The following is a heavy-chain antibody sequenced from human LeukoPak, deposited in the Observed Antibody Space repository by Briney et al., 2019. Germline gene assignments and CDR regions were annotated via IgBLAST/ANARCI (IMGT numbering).Heavy chain of an antibody. CDR3: ARDILTGSQSRFQH. CDR2: IISSSSTI. CDR1: GFTFSSYS. D-gene: IGHD3-9*01. Sequence: GGSLRLSCAASGFTFSSYSMTWVRQAPGKGLEWVSYIISSSSTIYYADSVKGRFTISRDNAKNSLYLQMNSLRAEDTAVYYCARDILTGSQSRFQHWGQGTLVTVSS. J-gene: IGHJ1*01. V-gene: IGHV3-48*04.